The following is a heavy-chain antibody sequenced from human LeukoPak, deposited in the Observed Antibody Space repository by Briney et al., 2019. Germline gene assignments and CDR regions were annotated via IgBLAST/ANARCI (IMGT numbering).Heavy chain of an antibody. CDR2: VYYGGTT. D-gene: IGHD4-17*01. CDR3: ARRATTVTTGYYYYYMDV. V-gene: IGHV4-39*01. J-gene: IGHJ6*03. Sequence: SETLSLTCTVSGSSINSRSYYWGWIRQPPGKGLEWIGSVYYGGTTYYNPSLKSRVTISEDTSKNQFSLKLSSVTAADTAVYYCARRATTVTTGYYYYYMDVWGKGTMVTVSS. CDR1: GSSINSRSYY.